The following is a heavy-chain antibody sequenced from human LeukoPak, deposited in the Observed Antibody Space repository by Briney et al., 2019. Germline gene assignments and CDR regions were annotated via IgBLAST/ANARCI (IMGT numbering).Heavy chain of an antibody. D-gene: IGHD3-10*01. CDR1: GFTFSSYA. CDR3: AKTGPPGLWFRESSSVEYFYFYGMDV. V-gene: IGHV3-23*01. J-gene: IGHJ6*02. Sequence: GGSLRLSCAASGFTFSSYAMTWVRQAPGKGLEWVSGLSGSGGTTYYADSMKGRFTISRDNSKNTLYLQMNSLRAEDTAIYYCAKTGPPGLWFRESSSVEYFYFYGMDVWGQGTTVTVSS. CDR2: LSGSGGTT.